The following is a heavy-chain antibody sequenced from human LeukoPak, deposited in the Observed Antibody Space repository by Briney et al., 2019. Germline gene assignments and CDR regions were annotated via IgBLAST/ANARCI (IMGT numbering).Heavy chain of an antibody. J-gene: IGHJ5*02. CDR2: FDPEDGET. CDR3: ATEPRRWVVPPWFDP. Sequence: ASVKLSCKVSGYTLTELSMHWVRQAPGKGLEWMGGFDPEDGETIYAQKFQGRVTMTEDTSTDTAYMELSSLRSEDTAVYYCATEPRRWVVPPWFDPWGQGTLVTVSS. CDR1: GYTLTELS. D-gene: IGHD4-23*01. V-gene: IGHV1-24*01.